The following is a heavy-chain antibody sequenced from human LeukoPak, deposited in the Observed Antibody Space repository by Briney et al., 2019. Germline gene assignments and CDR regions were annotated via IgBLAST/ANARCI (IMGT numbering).Heavy chain of an antibody. Sequence: GGSLRLSCAASGFTFTSYSMSCVRQAPGKGLEWVSGTSDRGDYTYYADSVKGRFTISRVSSKNTLFLQMNSLRAEDTALYFCARKAQYNGHYPLDYWGQGTLVTVSS. D-gene: IGHD1-7*01. CDR1: GFTFTSYS. CDR3: ARKAQYNGHYPLDY. V-gene: IGHV3-23*01. J-gene: IGHJ4*02. CDR2: TSDRGDYT.